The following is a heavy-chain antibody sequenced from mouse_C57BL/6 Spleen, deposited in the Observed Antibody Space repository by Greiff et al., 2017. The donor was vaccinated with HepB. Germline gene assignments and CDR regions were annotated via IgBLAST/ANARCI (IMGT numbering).Heavy chain of an antibody. V-gene: IGHV2-5*01. Sequence: QVQLQQSGPGLAQPSQSLSITCTVSGFSLTSYGVHWVRQSPGKGLEWLGVIWRGGSTDYNAAVMSRLSITKDNSKSQVFFKMNSLQADETAIYYCAKEGSSPYFDYWGQGTTLTVSS. CDR3: AKEGSSPYFDY. J-gene: IGHJ2*01. CDR1: GFSLTSYG. D-gene: IGHD1-1*01. CDR2: IWRGGST.